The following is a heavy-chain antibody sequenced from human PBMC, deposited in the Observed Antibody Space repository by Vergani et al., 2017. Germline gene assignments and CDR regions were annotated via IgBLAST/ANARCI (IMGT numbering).Heavy chain of an antibody. CDR1: GYTFTSYA. CDR3: ARDPPYEDDYGDYVGY. D-gene: IGHD4-17*01. V-gene: IGHV1-3*01. J-gene: IGHJ4*02. Sequence: QVQLVQSGAEVKKPGASVKVSCKASGYTFTSYAMHWVRQAPGQRLEWMGWINAGNGNTKYSQKFQGRVTITRDTSASTAYMELSSLRSEDTAVYYCARDPPYEDDYGDYVGYWGQGTLVTVSS. CDR2: INAGNGNT.